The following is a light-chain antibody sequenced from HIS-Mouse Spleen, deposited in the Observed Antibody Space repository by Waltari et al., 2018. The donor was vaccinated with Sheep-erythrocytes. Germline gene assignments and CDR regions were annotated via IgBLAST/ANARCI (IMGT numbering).Light chain of an antibody. V-gene: IGLV3-1*01. Sequence: SYELTQPPSVSVSPGPTASIPCSGDTLGDKYACWYQQKPGQSPVLVIYQDSKRPSGIPERFSGSNSGNTATLTISGTQAMDEADYYCQAWDSSTAWNVVFGGGTKLTVL. J-gene: IGLJ2*01. CDR2: QDS. CDR1: TLGDKY. CDR3: QAWDSSTAWNVV.